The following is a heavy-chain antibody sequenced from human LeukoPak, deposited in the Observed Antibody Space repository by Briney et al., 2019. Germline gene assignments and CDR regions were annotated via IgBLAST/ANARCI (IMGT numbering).Heavy chain of an antibody. Sequence: KPSETLSLTCAVYGGSFSGYYWSWIRQPPGKGLEWIGEINHSGSTNYDPSLKSRVTISVDTSKNQFSLKLSSVTAADTAVYYCARGGRSSGYYTTPRVYYYYGMDVWGQGTTVTVTS. CDR3: ARGGRSSGYYTTPRVYYYYGMDV. D-gene: IGHD3-22*01. V-gene: IGHV4-34*01. CDR1: GGSFSGYY. CDR2: INHSGST. J-gene: IGHJ6*02.